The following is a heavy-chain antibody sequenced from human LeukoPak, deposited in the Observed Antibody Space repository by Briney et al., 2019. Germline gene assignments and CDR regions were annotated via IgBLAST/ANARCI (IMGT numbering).Heavy chain of an antibody. D-gene: IGHD2-15*01. CDR3: ARPGPYCSGGSCHADY. V-gene: IGHV3-9*01. Sequence: GGSLRLSCAASGFTFDDYAMHWVRQAPGKGLEWVSGISWKSGSIGYADSVKGRFTISRDNAKNSLYLQMNSLRAEDTAVYYCARPGPYCSGGSCHADYWGQGTLVTVSS. J-gene: IGHJ4*02. CDR2: ISWKSGSI. CDR1: GFTFDDYA.